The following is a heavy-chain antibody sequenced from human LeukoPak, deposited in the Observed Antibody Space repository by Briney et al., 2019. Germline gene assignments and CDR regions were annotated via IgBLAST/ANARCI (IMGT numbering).Heavy chain of an antibody. CDR3: ARHGLAGCIGGRCFTSFHFYGMDV. CDR2: IFAGDPDT. D-gene: IGHD2-15*01. V-gene: IGHV5-51*01. J-gene: IGHJ6*02. Sequence: GGSLKISWKGSGYRFNGYWIGWVRQMPGKGLEGMGIIFAGDPDTKYSPSFQGQVTISAVKSIRAAYLQWSSLKAWDSAIYYCARHGLAGCIGGRCFTSFHFYGMDVWGQGTTVTVSS. CDR1: GYRFNGYW.